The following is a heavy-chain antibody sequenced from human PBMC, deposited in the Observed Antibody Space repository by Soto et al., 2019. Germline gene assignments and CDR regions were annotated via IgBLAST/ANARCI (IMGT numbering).Heavy chain of an antibody. D-gene: IGHD3-22*01. V-gene: IGHV4-31*03. J-gene: IGHJ4*02. CDR1: GGSISSGGYY. CDR3: ARDRPYDDSSGAHYFDY. Sequence: QVQLQESGPGLVKPSQTLSLTCTVSGGSISSGGYYWSWIRQHPGKGLEWIGYIYYSGSTYYNPSLQSRVTISVDPSKNQFSLKLSSVTAADTAVYYCARDRPYDDSSGAHYFDYWGQGTLVTVSS. CDR2: IYYSGST.